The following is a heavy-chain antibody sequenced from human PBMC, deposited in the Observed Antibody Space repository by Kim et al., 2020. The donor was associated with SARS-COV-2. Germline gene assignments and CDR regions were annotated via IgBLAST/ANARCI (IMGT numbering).Heavy chain of an antibody. J-gene: IGHJ5*01. CDR3: ARTTTGWPNWFDS. CDR2: VTPSTGNT. V-gene: IGHV1-8*02. D-gene: IGHD6-19*01. Sequence: ASVKVSCMASGYFFNTYDINWVRQASGQGLEWLGWVTPSTGNTGYAQKFQGRVTVTRDTSIRTAYMELSNLRYEDTAVYYCARTTTGWPNWFDSWGQGTLITVSS. CDR1: GYFFNTYD.